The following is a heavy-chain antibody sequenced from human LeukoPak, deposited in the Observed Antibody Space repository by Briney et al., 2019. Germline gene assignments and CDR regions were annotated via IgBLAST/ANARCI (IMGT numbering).Heavy chain of an antibody. V-gene: IGHV3-23*01. D-gene: IGHD5-18*01. CDR1: GFTFTNYA. Sequence: GGSLRLSCAASGFTFTNYAMSWVRQAPGKGLEWVSTISSGSGVTTYYAVSVKGRFTISRDNSKNTLYLQINSLRAEDTAVYFCVGVRYSYGFSDYWGQGTLVTVSS. CDR3: VGVRYSYGFSDY. CDR2: ISSGSGVTT. J-gene: IGHJ4*02.